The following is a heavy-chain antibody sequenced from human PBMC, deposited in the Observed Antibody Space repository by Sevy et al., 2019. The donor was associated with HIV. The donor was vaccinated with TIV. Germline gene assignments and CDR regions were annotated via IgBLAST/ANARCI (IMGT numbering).Heavy chain of an antibody. CDR3: ASGMRGYYSRIFDY. V-gene: IGHV1-8*01. J-gene: IGHJ4*02. CDR1: GYIFTYYD. CDR2: MNPNSGGE. D-gene: IGHD3-3*01. Sequence: ASVKVSCKTSGYIFTYYDINWVRQSTGQGLEWMGWMNPNSGGEGSAQGFQGRVSMTRNSSICTAYMELHSLISEDTAVYYCASGMRGYYSRIFDYWGQGSQVTVAS.